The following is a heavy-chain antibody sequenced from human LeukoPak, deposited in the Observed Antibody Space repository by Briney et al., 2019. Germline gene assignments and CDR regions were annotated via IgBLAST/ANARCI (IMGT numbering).Heavy chain of an antibody. Sequence: GGSLRLSCAASGFNVSSNYMNWVRQAPGKGLQWVSVIYSGGSTYYADSVKCRFTISRDNSKNTLYLQMNSLTAEDTAVFYCARGRNNGYFDYWGQGTLVTVSS. J-gene: IGHJ4*02. V-gene: IGHV3-53*01. CDR3: ARGRNNGYFDY. D-gene: IGHD2-8*01. CDR2: IYSGGST. CDR1: GFNVSSNY.